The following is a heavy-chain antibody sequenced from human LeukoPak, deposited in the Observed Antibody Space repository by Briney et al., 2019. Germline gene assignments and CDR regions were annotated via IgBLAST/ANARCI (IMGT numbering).Heavy chain of an antibody. V-gene: IGHV3-48*04. J-gene: IGHJ4*02. D-gene: IGHD7-27*01. Sequence: GGSLRLSCAASGFTFSSYAMSWVRQAPGKGLEWLSYISGSGGARYYADSVKGRFTISRDNAKNSLFLQMNSLSAEDTAVYYCARDRGLGIEYSDSWGQGTLVTVSS. CDR3: ARDRGLGIEYSDS. CDR1: GFTFSSYA. CDR2: ISGSGGAR.